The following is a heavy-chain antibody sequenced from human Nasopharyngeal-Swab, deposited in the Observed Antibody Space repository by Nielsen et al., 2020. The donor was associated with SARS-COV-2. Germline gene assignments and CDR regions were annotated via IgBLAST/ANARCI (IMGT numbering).Heavy chain of an antibody. Sequence: GESLKISCAASEFAFSSYWMHWVRQAPEKGLVWVSLINSDGNRTNYADSAKGRFTISRDNSKNTLYLQMNSLRAEDTAVYYCARELIFGGDLYYYYYMDVWGKGTTVTVSS. CDR2: INSDGNRT. V-gene: IGHV3-74*01. D-gene: IGHD3/OR15-3a*01. CDR3: ARELIFGGDLYYYYYMDV. CDR1: EFAFSSYW. J-gene: IGHJ6*03.